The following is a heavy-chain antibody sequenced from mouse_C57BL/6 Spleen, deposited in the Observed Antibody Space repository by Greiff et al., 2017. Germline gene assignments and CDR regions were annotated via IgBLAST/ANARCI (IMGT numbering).Heavy chain of an antibody. Sequence: QVQLQQPGAELVMPGASVKLSCKASGYTFTSYWMHWVKQRPGQGLEWIGELDPSDSYTNYNQKFKGKSTLTVDKSSSTAYMQLSSLTSEDSAVYYCAKGSITTVGFFDYWGQGTTLTVSS. CDR2: LDPSDSYT. CDR1: GYTFTSYW. D-gene: IGHD1-1*01. V-gene: IGHV1-69*01. CDR3: AKGSITTVGFFDY. J-gene: IGHJ2*01.